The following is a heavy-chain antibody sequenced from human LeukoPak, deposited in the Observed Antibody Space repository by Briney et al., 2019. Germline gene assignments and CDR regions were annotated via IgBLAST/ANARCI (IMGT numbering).Heavy chain of an antibody. CDR2: INHSGST. J-gene: IGHJ4*02. Sequence: PSETLSLTCAVYGGSFSGYYWSWIRQPPGKGLEWIGEINHSGSTNYNPSLKSRVTISVDTSKNQFSLKLSSVTAADTAVYYCAREGRRYYVDYWGQGTLVTVSS. CDR1: GGSFSGYY. CDR3: AREGRRYYVDY. V-gene: IGHV4-34*01. D-gene: IGHD3-10*02.